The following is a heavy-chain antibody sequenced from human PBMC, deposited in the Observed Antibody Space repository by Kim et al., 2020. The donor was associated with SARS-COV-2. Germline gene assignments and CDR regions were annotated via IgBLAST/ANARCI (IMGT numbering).Heavy chain of an antibody. D-gene: IGHD3-10*01. Sequence: SETLSLTCTVSGGSISSYYWSWIRQPPGKGLEWIGYIYYSGSTNYNPSLKSRVTISVDTSKNQFSLKLSSVTAADTAVYYCARAGGSGSETDYWGQGTLVTVSS. J-gene: IGHJ4*02. CDR3: ARAGGSGSETDY. CDR2: IYYSGST. CDR1: GGSISSYY. V-gene: IGHV4-59*13.